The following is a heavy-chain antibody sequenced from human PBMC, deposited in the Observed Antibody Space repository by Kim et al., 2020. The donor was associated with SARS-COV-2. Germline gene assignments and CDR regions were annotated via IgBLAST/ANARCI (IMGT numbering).Heavy chain of an antibody. CDR1: GFTFNSAW. J-gene: IGHJ4*02. CDR2: IKSIPDGGTT. Sequence: GGSLRLSCAASGFTFNSAWMNWVRQAPGKGLEWVGRIKSIPDGGTTDYAAPVKGRFTISRDDSKNTLYLQMNSLKTEDTAVYFCTTISGFHFDYWGQGTL. V-gene: IGHV3-15*01. D-gene: IGHD3-10*01. CDR3: TTISGFHFDY.